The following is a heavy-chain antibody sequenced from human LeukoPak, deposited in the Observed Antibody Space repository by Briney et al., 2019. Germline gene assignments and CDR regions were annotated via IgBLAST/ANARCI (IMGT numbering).Heavy chain of an antibody. CDR3: ARLLRYDAFDI. Sequence: KPSETLSLTCTVSGGSISSYYWSWIRQPPGKGLEWIGYIYYSGSNNYNTSLKSRVTISVDASKNQFSLKLSSVTAADKAVYYCARLLRYDAFDIWGQGTMVTVSS. D-gene: IGHD3-9*01. CDR1: GGSISSYY. J-gene: IGHJ3*02. V-gene: IGHV4-59*01. CDR2: IYYSGSN.